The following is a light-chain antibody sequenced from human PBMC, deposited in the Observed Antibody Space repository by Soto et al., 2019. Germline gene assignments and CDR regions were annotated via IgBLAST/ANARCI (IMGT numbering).Light chain of an antibody. V-gene: IGKV1-9*01. Sequence: DIQLTQSPSFLSASVGDRVTITCRASQGISSYLAWYQQKRGKAPKLLIYAASTLQSGVPSRFSGSGSGTEFTLTISRLQPEDFATYYCQQLNSYPPFFGPGTKVDIK. CDR2: AAS. CDR1: QGISSY. J-gene: IGKJ3*01. CDR3: QQLNSYPPF.